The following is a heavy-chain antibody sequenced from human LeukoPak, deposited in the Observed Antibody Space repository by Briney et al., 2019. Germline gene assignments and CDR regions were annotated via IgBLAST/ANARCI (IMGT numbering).Heavy chain of an antibody. CDR1: GFTFSSYG. D-gene: IGHD6-19*01. Sequence: PGGSLRLSCAASGFTFSSYGMHWVRQAPGKGLEWVAVISYDGSNKYYADSVKGRFTISRDNSKNTLYLQMNSLRAEDTAVYYCAKARAGSFVDWGQGTLVAVSS. V-gene: IGHV3-30*18. CDR3: AKARAGSFVD. J-gene: IGHJ4*02. CDR2: ISYDGSNK.